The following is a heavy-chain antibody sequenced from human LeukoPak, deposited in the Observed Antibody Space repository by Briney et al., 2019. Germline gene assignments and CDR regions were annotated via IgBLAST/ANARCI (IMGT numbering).Heavy chain of an antibody. V-gene: IGHV3-53*01. CDR1: GFTVSSNY. D-gene: IGHD1-26*01. CDR3: ARGKWELPTFDY. Sequence: GGSLRLSCAASGFTVSSNYMSWVRQAPGKGLEWVSVIYSGGSTYYADSVKGRFTISRDNSKSTLYLQMNSLRAEDTAVYYCARGKWELPTFDYWGQGTLVTVSS. J-gene: IGHJ4*02. CDR2: IYSGGST.